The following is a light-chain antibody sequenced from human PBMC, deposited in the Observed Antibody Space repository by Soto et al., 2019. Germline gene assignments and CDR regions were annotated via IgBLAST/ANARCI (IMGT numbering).Light chain of an antibody. Sequence: EIVLTQSPGTLSLSPGERATLSCRASQSVSSSFLAWYQQKPGQAPRLLIYGASSRATGIPARFSGSGSGTDFTLTISRLVPEDFAVYYCHQYGSSPWTFGQGTKVEVK. J-gene: IGKJ1*01. CDR3: HQYGSSPWT. V-gene: IGKV3-20*01. CDR2: GAS. CDR1: QSVSSSF.